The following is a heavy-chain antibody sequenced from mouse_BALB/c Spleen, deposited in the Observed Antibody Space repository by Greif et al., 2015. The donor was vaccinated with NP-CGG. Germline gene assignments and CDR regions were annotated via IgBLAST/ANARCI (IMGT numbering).Heavy chain of an antibody. CDR2: INPSSGYT. D-gene: IGHD4-1*01. CDR3: ARRREANWDYFDY. V-gene: IGHV1-4*01. CDR1: GYTFTSYT. J-gene: IGHJ2*01. Sequence: LQESGAELARPGASVKMSCKASGYTFTSYTMHWVKQRPGQGLVWIGYINPSSGYTNYNQKFKDKATLTADKSSSTAYMQLSSLTSEDSAVYYCARRREANWDYFDYWGQGTTLTVSS.